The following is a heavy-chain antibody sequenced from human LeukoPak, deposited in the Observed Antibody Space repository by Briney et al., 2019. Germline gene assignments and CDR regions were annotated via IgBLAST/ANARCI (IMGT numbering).Heavy chain of an antibody. CDR2: INHSGST. CDR3: ARGLRRIVVVVAATRFDP. J-gene: IGHJ5*02. V-gene: IGHV4-34*01. CDR1: GGSFSGYY. Sequence: SETLSLTCAVYGGSFSGYYWSWIRQPPGKGLEWSGEINHSGSTNYNPSLKSRVTISVDTSKNQFSLKLSSVTAADTAVYYCARGLRRIVVVVAATRFDPWGQGILVTVSS. D-gene: IGHD2-15*01.